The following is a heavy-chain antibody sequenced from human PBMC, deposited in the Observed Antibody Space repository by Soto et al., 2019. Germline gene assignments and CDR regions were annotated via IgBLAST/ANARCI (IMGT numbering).Heavy chain of an antibody. CDR2: INAGNGDT. J-gene: IGHJ4*02. D-gene: IGHD3-22*01. CDR3: ARVWARYYDTSGPVGY. V-gene: IGHV1-3*01. CDR1: GYTFTSYA. Sequence: QVQLVQSGAEVKRPGASVKVSCKASGYTFTSYAMHSVRQAPGQRLEWMGWINAGNGDTKYSQKFQGRVTITRDTSASTAYMELSSLRSEDTAVYYCARVWARYYDTSGPVGYWGQGTLVTVSS.